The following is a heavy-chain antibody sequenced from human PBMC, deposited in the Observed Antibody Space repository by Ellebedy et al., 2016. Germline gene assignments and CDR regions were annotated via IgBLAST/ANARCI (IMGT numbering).Heavy chain of an antibody. CDR2: IIPIFGTA. V-gene: IGHV1-69*06. Sequence: SVKVSCXASGGTFSSYAISWVRQAPGQGLKWMGGIIPIFGTANYAQKFQGRVTITADKSTSTAYMELSSLRSEDTAVYYCARGYCSGGTCYSYSDYYYYGMDVWGQGTTVTVSS. CDR3: ARGYCSGGTCYSYSDYYYYGMDV. CDR1: GGTFSSYA. D-gene: IGHD2-15*01. J-gene: IGHJ6*02.